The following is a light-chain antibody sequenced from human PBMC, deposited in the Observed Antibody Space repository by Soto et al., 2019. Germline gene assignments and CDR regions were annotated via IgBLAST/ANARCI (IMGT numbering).Light chain of an antibody. J-gene: IGKJ5*01. Sequence: EIVLTQSPATLSVSPGARATLSCRASQSVSSNLAWYQQIPGRAPRLLIYGASTRASGIPARFSGSGSGTDFTLTISRLEPEDFAVFYCQHYDSLTITFGQGTRLEIK. CDR2: GAS. V-gene: IGKV3-15*01. CDR3: QHYDSLTIT. CDR1: QSVSSN.